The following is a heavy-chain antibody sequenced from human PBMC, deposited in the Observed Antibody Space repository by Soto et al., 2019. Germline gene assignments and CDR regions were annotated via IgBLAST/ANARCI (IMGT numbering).Heavy chain of an antibody. CDR3: ARDSGAKLSSS. CDR1: GGTSSSYR. CDR2: IVPIYRTA. J-gene: IGHJ4*02. V-gene: IGHV1-69*13. Sequence: GASVKVSCKASGGTSSSYRINWVRQAPGQGLEWVGGIVPIYRTADCAQKFQGRVTITADESARTAYLEVRSLKSQDTAVYYCARDSGAKLSSSWGQGTLVTVPQ. D-gene: IGHD6-13*01.